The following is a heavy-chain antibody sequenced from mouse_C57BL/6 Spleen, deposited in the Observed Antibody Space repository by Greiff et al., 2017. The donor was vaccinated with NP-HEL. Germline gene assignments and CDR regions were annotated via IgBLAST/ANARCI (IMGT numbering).Heavy chain of an antibody. J-gene: IGHJ3*01. CDR3: ARSPGGYSNYVAWFAY. CDR2: IDPTSGGT. D-gene: IGHD2-5*01. Sequence: QVQLQQPGAELVKPGASVKLSCKASGYTFTSYWMHWVKQRPGRGLEWIGRIDPTSGGTKYNEKFKSKATLTVDKPSSTAYIQLSSLTSEDSAVYYCARSPGGYSNYVAWFAYWGQGTLVTVSS. CDR1: GYTFTSYW. V-gene: IGHV1-72*01.